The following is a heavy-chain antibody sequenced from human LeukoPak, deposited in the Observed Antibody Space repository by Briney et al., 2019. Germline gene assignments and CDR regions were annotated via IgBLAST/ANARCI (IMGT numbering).Heavy chain of an antibody. V-gene: IGHV3-33*01. J-gene: IGHJ4*02. Sequence: GGSLRLSCAASGFTFSSYGMHWVRQAPGKGLEWVAVIWYDGSNKYYADSVKGRFTISRDNSKNTPYLQMNSLRAEDTAVYYCARETRLYYFDYWGQGTLVTVSS. CDR3: ARETRLYYFDY. CDR2: IWYDGSNK. D-gene: IGHD3-16*01. CDR1: GFTFSSYG.